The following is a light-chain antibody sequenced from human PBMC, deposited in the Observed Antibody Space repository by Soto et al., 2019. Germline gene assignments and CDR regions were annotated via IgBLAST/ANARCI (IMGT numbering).Light chain of an antibody. CDR3: QQYNNWPRT. V-gene: IGKV3-15*01. J-gene: IGKJ2*01. Sequence: EIVMTQSPATLSVSPGERATLSCRASQFVGSNLAWYQHKPGQAPRLLIYGASTWATGIPARFSGSGSGTEFTLTISSLQSEDFAVYYCQQYNNWPRTFGQGTKLEIK. CDR2: GAS. CDR1: QFVGSN.